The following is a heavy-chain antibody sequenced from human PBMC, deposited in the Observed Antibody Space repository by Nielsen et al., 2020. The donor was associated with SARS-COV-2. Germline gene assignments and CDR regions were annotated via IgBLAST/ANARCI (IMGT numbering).Heavy chain of an antibody. V-gene: IGHV3-30-3*01. Sequence: GESLKISCAASGFTFSSYAMHWVRQAPGKGLEWVAVISYDGSNKYYADSVKGRFTISRDNSKNTLYLQMNSLRAEDTAVYYCAKDVGIVVVVAATGGFDYWGQGTLVTVSS. CDR2: ISYDGSNK. D-gene: IGHD2-15*01. J-gene: IGHJ4*02. CDR1: GFTFSSYA. CDR3: AKDVGIVVVVAATGGFDY.